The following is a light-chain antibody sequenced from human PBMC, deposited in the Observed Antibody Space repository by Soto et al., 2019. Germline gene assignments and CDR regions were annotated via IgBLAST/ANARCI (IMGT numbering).Light chain of an antibody. Sequence: QSVRTQPPSASGSPGQSVTISCTGASSDVGGYNYVSWYQQHPGKAPKLMIYEVTKRPSGVPDRFSGSKSGNTASLTVSGLQAEDEADYYCSSDAGSNNLKVFGTGSKHTVL. CDR3: SSDAGSNNLKV. J-gene: IGLJ1*01. V-gene: IGLV2-8*01. CDR2: EVT. CDR1: SSDVGGYNY.